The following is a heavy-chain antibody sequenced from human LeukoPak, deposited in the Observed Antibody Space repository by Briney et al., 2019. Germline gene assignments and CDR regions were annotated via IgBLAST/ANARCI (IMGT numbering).Heavy chain of an antibody. J-gene: IGHJ6*03. V-gene: IGHV1-69*05. D-gene: IGHD6-6*01. Sequence: ASVKVSCKASGGTFSSYAISWVRQAPGQGLEWMGGIIPIFGTANYAQKLQGRVTITTDESTSTAYMELSSLRSEDTAVYYCARGQLVSYYYYMDVWGKGTTVTVSS. CDR1: GGTFSSYA. CDR2: IIPIFGTA. CDR3: ARGQLVSYYYYMDV.